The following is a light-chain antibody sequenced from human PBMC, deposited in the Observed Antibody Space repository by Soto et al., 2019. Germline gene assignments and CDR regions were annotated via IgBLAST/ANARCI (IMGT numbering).Light chain of an antibody. Sequence: DIVMTQSQATLSVAPGERATFSCRASQGVSRKLAGYQHKPGQAPRPLISGASTGATGIPARFSGSASGTEFTLTISSLQSEDCAIYYCQQYHTWPITFGGGTKVEIK. V-gene: IGKV3-15*01. CDR1: QGVSRK. J-gene: IGKJ4*01. CDR2: GAS. CDR3: QQYHTWPIT.